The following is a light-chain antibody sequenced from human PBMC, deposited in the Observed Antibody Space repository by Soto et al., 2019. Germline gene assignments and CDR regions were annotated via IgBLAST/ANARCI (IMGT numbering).Light chain of an antibody. CDR1: QDIRNY. Sequence: DIQMTQSPSSLSVSVGDRVTITCRASQDIRNYLAWYQQKPGKVPKLLIYAASTLQSGVPSRFSCSGSGTDCTLTIYSLRPEDIATYYCQKYDRAPFTFGPGTKVDFK. CDR2: AAS. J-gene: IGKJ3*01. CDR3: QKYDRAPFT. V-gene: IGKV1-27*01.